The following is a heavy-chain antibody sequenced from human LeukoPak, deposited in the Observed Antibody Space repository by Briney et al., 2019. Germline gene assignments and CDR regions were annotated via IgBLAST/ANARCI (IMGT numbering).Heavy chain of an antibody. CDR2: IYYSGNT. V-gene: IGHV4-39*02. J-gene: IGHJ4*02. Sequence: PSETLSLTCTVSGDSISTSNSYWGWIRQPPGKGLEWIGSIYYSGNTYYNASLKSRVTISVDTSKNQFSLKLTSVTAADTAVYYCARDQMGTDYWGQGTLVTVSS. CDR1: GDSISTSNSY. D-gene: IGHD5-24*01. CDR3: ARDQMGTDY.